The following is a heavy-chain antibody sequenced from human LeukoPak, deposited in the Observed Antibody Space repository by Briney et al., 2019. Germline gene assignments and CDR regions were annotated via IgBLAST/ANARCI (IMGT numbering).Heavy chain of an antibody. CDR2: VYYSGST. CDR3: ARDLGSHPANWFDP. CDR1: GDSITSHY. Sequence: SETLSLTCIVSGDSITSHYWNWIRQPPGKGLEWIGYVYYSGSTNYNPSLKSRVTISVDTSKNQFSLKLSSVTAADTAVYYCARDLGSHPANWFDPWGQGTLVTVSS. V-gene: IGHV4-59*11. D-gene: IGHD6-13*01. J-gene: IGHJ5*02.